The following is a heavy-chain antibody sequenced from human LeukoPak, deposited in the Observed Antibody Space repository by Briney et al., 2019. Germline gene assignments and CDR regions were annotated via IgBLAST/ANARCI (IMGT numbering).Heavy chain of an antibody. D-gene: IGHD3-10*01. CDR3: ARDQLKTGSYFDY. J-gene: IGHJ4*02. Sequence: GGSLRLSCAASGFTFSSYSMNWVRQAPGKGLEWVSSISSSSSYIYYADSVKGRFPISRDNAKNSLYLQMNSLRAEDTAVYYCARDQLKTGSYFDYWGQGTLVTVSS. V-gene: IGHV3-21*01. CDR2: ISSSSSYI. CDR1: GFTFSSYS.